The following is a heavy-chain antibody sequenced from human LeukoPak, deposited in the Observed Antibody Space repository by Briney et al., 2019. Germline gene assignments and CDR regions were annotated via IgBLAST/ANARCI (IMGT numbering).Heavy chain of an antibody. CDR1: GFTFSSHG. Sequence: GGTLRLSCAASGFTFSSHGMSWVRQAPGKGLEWVSYISSSGSTIYYADSVKGRFTISRDNAKNSLYLQMNSLRAEDTAVYYCAELGITMIGGVWGKGTTVTVSS. CDR3: AELGITMIGGV. J-gene: IGHJ6*04. D-gene: IGHD3-10*02. V-gene: IGHV3-48*04. CDR2: ISSSGSTI.